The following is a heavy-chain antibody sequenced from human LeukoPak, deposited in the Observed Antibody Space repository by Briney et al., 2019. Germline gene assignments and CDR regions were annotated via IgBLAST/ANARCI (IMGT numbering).Heavy chain of an antibody. CDR3: AKDLPKKYFDY. CDR1: GFTFSNYW. CDR2: IKEDGSEK. J-gene: IGHJ4*02. Sequence: GGSLRLSCAASGFTFSNYWMKWVRQAPGKGLEWVAKIKEDGSEKYYVDSVKGRFTISRDNAKNSLYLQMNSLRAEDTAVYYCAKDLPKKYFDYWGQGTLVTVSS. V-gene: IGHV3-7*01. D-gene: IGHD2-2*01.